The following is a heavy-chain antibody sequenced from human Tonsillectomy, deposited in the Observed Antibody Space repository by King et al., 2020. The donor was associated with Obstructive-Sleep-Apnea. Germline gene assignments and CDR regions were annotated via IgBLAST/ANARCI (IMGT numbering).Heavy chain of an antibody. D-gene: IGHD1-1*01. CDR3: AGPWRGTYSYYYGMDV. J-gene: IGHJ6*02. V-gene: IGHV5-10-1*01. CDR1: GYSFTSYW. Sequence: VQLVESGAEVKKPGESLRISCKGSGYSFTSYWISWVRQMPGKGLEWMGRIDPSDSYTNYSPTFQGHVTISADKSISTAYLQWSSLKASDTAMYYCAGPWRGTYSYYYGMDVWGQGTTVTVSS. CDR2: IDPSDSYT.